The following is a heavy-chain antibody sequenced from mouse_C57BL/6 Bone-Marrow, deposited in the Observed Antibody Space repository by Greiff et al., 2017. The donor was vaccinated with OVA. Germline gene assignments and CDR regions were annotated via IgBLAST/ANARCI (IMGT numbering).Heavy chain of an antibody. D-gene: IGHD1-1*01. CDR2: IYPGGGYT. CDR3: ARYYYGSSPYYAMDY. V-gene: IGHV1-63*01. J-gene: IGHJ4*01. Sequence: VQLQQSGAELVRPGTSVKMSCKASGYTFTNYWIGWAKQRPGHGLEWIGDIYPGGGYTNYNEKFKGKATLTADKSSSTAYMQFSSLTSEDSAIYYCARYYYGSSPYYAMDYWGQGTSVTVSS. CDR1: GYTFTNYW.